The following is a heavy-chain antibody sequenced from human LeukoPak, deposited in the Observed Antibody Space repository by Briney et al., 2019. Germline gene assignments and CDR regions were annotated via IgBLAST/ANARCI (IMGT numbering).Heavy chain of an antibody. D-gene: IGHD1-26*01. CDR1: GFTFSSYD. J-gene: IGHJ4*02. V-gene: IGHV3-33*06. CDR3: AKGRELLDY. Sequence: PWGSLTRTCAASGFTFSSYDMHWVRQAPGKGLEWVADIWNDGSNKYYTYSVKGRFTMSRYNTKNTLYLQMISLRAADTAYYYCAKGRELLDYWGQGTLVTVSS. CDR2: IWNDGSNK.